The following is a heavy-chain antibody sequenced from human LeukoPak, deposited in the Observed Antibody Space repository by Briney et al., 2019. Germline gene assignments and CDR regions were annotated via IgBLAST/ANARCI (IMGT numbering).Heavy chain of an antibody. D-gene: IGHD4-17*01. CDR3: ARDWATVTTTQRYYYFDY. CDR2: INHSGST. V-gene: IGHV4-34*01. J-gene: IGHJ4*02. CDR1: GGSFSGYY. Sequence: ASETLFLTCAVYGGSFSGYYWSWIRQPPGKGLEWIGEINHSGSTNYNPSLKSRVTISVDTSKNQFSLKLSSVTAADTAVYYCARDWATVTTTQRYYYFDYWGQGTLVTVSS.